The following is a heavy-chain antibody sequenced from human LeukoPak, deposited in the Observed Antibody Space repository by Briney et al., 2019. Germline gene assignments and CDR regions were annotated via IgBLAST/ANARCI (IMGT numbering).Heavy chain of an antibody. CDR2: MNPNSGNT. CDR3: ARFGWFGELLVYYYGMDV. J-gene: IGHJ6*02. Sequence: ASVKVSCKASGYTFTSYDINRVRQTTGQRLEWMGGMNPNSGNTGYAQKLQGRVTMTRNTSISTAYMELSSMRSEDTAVYYCARFGWFGELLVYYYGMDVWGQGTTVTVSS. V-gene: IGHV1-8*01. CDR1: GYTFTSYD. D-gene: IGHD3-10*01.